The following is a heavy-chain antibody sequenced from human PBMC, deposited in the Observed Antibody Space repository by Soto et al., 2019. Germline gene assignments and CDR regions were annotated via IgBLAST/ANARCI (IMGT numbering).Heavy chain of an antibody. J-gene: IGHJ3*01. CDR2: IYSGGST. V-gene: IGHV3-53*01. CDR3: ATRPLLPGAP. Sequence: EVQPVESGGGLIQPGGSLRLSCAASGFTFSSNDMNWVRQAPGKGLEWVSLIYSGGSTYYADSVKVRFTISRDNSKNTLYLQMSSLRAEDTAVYYCATRPLLPGAPWGQGTMVTVSS. D-gene: IGHD3-22*01. CDR1: GFTFSSND.